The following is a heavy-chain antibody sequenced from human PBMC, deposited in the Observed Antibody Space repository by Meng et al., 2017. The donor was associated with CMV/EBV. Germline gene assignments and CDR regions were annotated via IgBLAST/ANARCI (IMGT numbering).Heavy chain of an antibody. CDR1: SFSCYY. CDR3: ARGEIVVVPAAIRFNWYFDL. CDR2: INHSGST. V-gene: IGHV4-34*01. Sequence: SFSCYYWSWIRQPPGKGLEWIGEINHSGSTNYNPSLKSRVTISVGTSKNQFSLKLSSVTAADTAVYYCARGEIVVVPAAIRFNWYFDLWGRGTLVTVSS. J-gene: IGHJ2*01. D-gene: IGHD2-2*02.